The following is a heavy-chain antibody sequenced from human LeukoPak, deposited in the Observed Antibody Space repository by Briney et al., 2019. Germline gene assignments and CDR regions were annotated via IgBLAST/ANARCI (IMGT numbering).Heavy chain of an antibody. J-gene: IGHJ6*02. CDR3: AREPWELLGYYYYGMDV. D-gene: IGHD1-26*01. CDR2: IYTSGST. Sequence: SETLSLTCTVSGGSISSYYWGWIRQPAGKGLEWIGRIYTSGSTNYNPSLKSRVTMSVDTSKNQFSLKLSSVTAADTAVYYCAREPWELLGYYYYGMDVWGQGTTVTVSS. V-gene: IGHV4-4*07. CDR1: GGSISSYY.